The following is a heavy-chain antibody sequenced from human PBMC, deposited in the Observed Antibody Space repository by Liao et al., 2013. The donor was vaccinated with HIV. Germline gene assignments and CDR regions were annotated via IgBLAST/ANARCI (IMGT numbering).Heavy chain of an antibody. CDR1: GGSINSDTYY. V-gene: IGHV4-61*02. Sequence: QVRLQESGPGLVKPSQTLSLTCTVSGGSINSDTYYWSWIRQPAGKGLEWIGRLYTSGSTDYNPSLKSRVIISLDTSKNQFSLKLSSVTAADTAVYYCARETIAYTYGYVVFDPWGRGTLVTVSS. CDR3: ARETIAYTYGYVVFDP. J-gene: IGHJ5*02. CDR2: LYTSGST. D-gene: IGHD3-16*01.